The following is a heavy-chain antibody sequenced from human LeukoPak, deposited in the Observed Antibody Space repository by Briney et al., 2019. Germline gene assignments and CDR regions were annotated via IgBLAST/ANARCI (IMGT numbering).Heavy chain of an antibody. CDR2: IIPIFGTA. D-gene: IGHD3-22*01. CDR3: AREVRYYDSSGYYRDAFDI. CDR1: GGIFSSYA. V-gene: IGHV1-69*05. Sequence: SVKVSCKASGGIFSSYAISWVRQAPGQGLEWMGGIIPIFGTANYAQKFQGRVTITTDESTSTAYMELSSLRSEDTAMYYCAREVRYYDSSGYYRDAFDIWGQGTMVTVSS. J-gene: IGHJ3*02.